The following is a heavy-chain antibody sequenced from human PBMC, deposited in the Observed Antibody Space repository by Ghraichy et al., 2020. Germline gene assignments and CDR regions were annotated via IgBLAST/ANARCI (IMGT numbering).Heavy chain of an antibody. V-gene: IGHV3-30-3*01. CDR2: ISDAGSNE. CDR1: GFTFSGYN. Sequence: AGSLRLTCAASGFTFSGYNMHWVRQAPGKGLEWVADISDAGSNEYYVDSVKGRFTISRDNSKSTLYLQMNSLRPEDTAVYYCARATREWLGRFYGVDVWGQGTTVIVS. D-gene: IGHD6-19*01. CDR3: ARATREWLGRFYGVDV. J-gene: IGHJ6*02.